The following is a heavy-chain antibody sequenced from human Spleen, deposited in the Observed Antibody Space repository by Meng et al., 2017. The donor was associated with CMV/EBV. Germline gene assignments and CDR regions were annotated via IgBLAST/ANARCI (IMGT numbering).Heavy chain of an antibody. J-gene: IGHJ4*02. D-gene: IGHD3-3*01. CDR2: IYYSGST. V-gene: IGHV4-59*01. Sequence: SETLSLTCTVSGGSISSYYRSWIRQPPGKGLEWIGYIYYSGSTNYNPSLKSRVTISVDTSKNQFSLKLSSVTAADTAVYYCARVKPASGYCDYWGQGTLVTVSS. CDR1: GGSISSYY. CDR3: ARVKPASGYCDY.